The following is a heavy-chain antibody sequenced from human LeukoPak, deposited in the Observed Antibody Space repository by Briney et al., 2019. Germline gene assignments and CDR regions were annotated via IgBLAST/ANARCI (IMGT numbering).Heavy chain of an antibody. CDR2: INPNSGGT. Sequence: ASVKVCCKASGYTFTGYYMHWVRQAPGQGLEWMGWINPNSGGTNYAQKFQGRVTMTRDTSISTAYMELSRLRSDDTAVYYCARDTAVVVPAAMSFDPWGQGTLVTVSS. CDR3: ARDTAVVVPAAMSFDP. V-gene: IGHV1-2*02. J-gene: IGHJ5*02. CDR1: GYTFTGYY. D-gene: IGHD2-2*01.